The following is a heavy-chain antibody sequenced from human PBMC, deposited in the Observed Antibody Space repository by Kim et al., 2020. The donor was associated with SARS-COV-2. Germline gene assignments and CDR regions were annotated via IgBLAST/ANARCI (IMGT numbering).Heavy chain of an antibody. D-gene: IGHD3-3*01. CDR2: INTNTGNP. J-gene: IGHJ4*02. V-gene: IGHV7-4-1*02. CDR1: GYTFTSYA. Sequence: ASVKVSCKASGYTFTSYAMNWVRQAPGQGLEWMGWINTNTGNPTYAQGFPGRFVFSLDTSVSTAYLQISSLKPEDTAVYFCARADVTTIFGVVIIPVYDFDYWGQGTLVTVSS. CDR3: ARADVTTIFGVVIIPVYDFDY.